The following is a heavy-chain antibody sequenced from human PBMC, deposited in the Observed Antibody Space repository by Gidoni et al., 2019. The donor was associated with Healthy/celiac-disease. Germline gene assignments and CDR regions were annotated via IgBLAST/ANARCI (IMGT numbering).Heavy chain of an antibody. CDR1: GFTFSSYS. J-gene: IGHJ3*02. CDR2: ISSSSSYI. CDR3: ARDRRGYSYGSDI. Sequence: EVQLVESGGGLVKPGGSLRLSCAASGFTFSSYSMNWVRQAPGKGLEWVSSISSSSSYIYYADSVKGRFTISRDNAKNSLYLQMNSLRAEDTAVYYCARDRRGYSYGSDIWGQGTMVTVSS. V-gene: IGHV3-21*01. D-gene: IGHD5-18*01.